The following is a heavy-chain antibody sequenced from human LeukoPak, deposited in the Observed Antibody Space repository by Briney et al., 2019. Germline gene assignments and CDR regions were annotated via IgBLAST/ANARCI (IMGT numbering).Heavy chain of an antibody. Sequence: ASVRVSCKASGYTFTGYYMHWVRQAPGQGLEWMGWINPNSGGTNYAQNFLGSVPMTRATSISTAYMELSRLRSDDTAVYYCARDPGLRYFDWSPFDYWGQGTLVTVSS. CDR3: ARDPGLRYFDWSPFDY. D-gene: IGHD3-9*01. CDR2: INPNSGGT. CDR1: GYTFTGYY. V-gene: IGHV1-2*02. J-gene: IGHJ4*02.